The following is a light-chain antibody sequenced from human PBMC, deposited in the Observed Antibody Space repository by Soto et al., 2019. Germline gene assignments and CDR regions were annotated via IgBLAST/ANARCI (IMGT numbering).Light chain of an antibody. V-gene: IGKV3-15*01. CDR1: QSVSSI. J-gene: IGKJ4*01. CDR2: GAS. CDR3: QQYYNWPLT. Sequence: EIVMTQSPATLSVSPGERATLSCRASQSVSSILAWYQQKPGQAPRLLIYGASTRATGIPARFSGSGSGTEFTLTISSLQSEDFAVYYCQQYYNWPLTFGGGTKVEIK.